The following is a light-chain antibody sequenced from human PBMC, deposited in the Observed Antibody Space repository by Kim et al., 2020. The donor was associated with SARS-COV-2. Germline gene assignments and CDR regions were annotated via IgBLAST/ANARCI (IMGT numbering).Light chain of an antibody. CDR3: LQHNTYPYT. J-gene: IGKJ2*01. V-gene: IGKV1-17*03. Sequence: SASVGDRVTITCRADQDVSNDLAWFQQKAGTAPKRLIYAASSLQSGVPSRFSGSGSRTEFTLTISSLQPEDFATYYCLQHNTYPYTFGQGTKLEI. CDR2: AAS. CDR1: QDVSND.